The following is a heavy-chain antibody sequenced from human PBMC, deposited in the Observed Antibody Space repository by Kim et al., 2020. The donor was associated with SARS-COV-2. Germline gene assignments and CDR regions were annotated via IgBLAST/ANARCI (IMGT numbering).Heavy chain of an antibody. CDR1: GGTFSSYA. D-gene: IGHD3-10*01. Sequence: SVKVSCKASGGTFSSYAISWVRQAPGQGLEWMGGIIPIFGTANYAQKFQGRVTITADESTSTAYMELSSLRSEDTAVYYCARVGIREAVPGSVPGGATNGREAESYYYYGMDVWGQGTTVTVSS. J-gene: IGHJ6*02. V-gene: IGHV1-69*13. CDR2: IIPIFGTA. CDR3: ARVGIREAVPGSVPGGATNGREAESYYYYGMDV.